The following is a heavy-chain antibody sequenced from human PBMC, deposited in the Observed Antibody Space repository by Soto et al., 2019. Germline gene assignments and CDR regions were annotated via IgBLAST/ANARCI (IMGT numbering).Heavy chain of an antibody. D-gene: IGHD2-2*01. CDR2: IIPIFGTA. J-gene: IGHJ6*02. Sequence: GASVKVSCKASGGRFGSYAISLVRQAPGQGLEWMGGIIPIFGTANYAQKFQGRVTITADKSTSTAYMELSSLRSEDTAVYYCARRQSADYYYYYGMDVWGQGTTVTVSS. CDR3: ARRQSADYYYYYGMDV. CDR1: GGRFGSYA. V-gene: IGHV1-69*06.